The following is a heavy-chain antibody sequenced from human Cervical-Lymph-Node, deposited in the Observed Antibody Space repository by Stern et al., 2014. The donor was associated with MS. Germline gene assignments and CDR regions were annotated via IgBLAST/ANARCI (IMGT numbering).Heavy chain of an antibody. Sequence: QVQLQESGPGLVKPSETLSLTCTVSGGSVSSGSYFWNWIRQSPGKEMEWIGYVYFTGYFTGGANYNPSLKSRVTISLDTSKNQFYLRLTSVTAVDTAVYYCARMLRTSAHFDYWGQGTLVSVSS. D-gene: IGHD1-7*01. CDR2: VYFTGYFTGGA. V-gene: IGHV4-61*01. CDR3: ARMLRTSAHFDY. CDR1: GGSVSSGSYF. J-gene: IGHJ4*02.